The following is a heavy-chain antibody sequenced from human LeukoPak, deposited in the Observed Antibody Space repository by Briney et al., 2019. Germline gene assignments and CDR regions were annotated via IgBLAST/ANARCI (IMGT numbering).Heavy chain of an antibody. J-gene: IGHJ5*02. Sequence: GESLKISCKGSGYTFTSYWIGWVRQMPGKGLEWMGIILPGDSDTRYSPSFKGQVTMSVDKSISTAYLQWSSLKASDTAMYYCARQYYETLTGPNWFDAWGQGPLVTVSS. CDR3: ARQYYETLTGPNWFDA. V-gene: IGHV5-51*01. CDR2: ILPGDSDT. CDR1: GYTFTSYW. D-gene: IGHD3-9*01.